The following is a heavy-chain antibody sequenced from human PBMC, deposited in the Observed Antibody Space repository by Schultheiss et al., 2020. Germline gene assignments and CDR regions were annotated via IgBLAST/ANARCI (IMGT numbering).Heavy chain of an antibody. CDR3: ARESSGSCYLF. J-gene: IGHJ4*02. CDR2: IYHSGST. Sequence: SQTLSLTCAVYGGSFSGYYWSWIRQPPGKGLEWIGEIYHSGSTYYNPSLKSRITMSVDTSKNQFYLKLSSVTAADTAVYYCARESSGSCYLFWGQGTLVTVSS. D-gene: IGHD2-15*01. CDR1: GGSFSGYY. V-gene: IGHV4-34*10.